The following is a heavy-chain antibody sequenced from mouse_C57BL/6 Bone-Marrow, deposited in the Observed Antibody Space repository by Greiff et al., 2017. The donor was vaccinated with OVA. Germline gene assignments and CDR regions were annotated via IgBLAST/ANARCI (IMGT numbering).Heavy chain of an antibody. V-gene: IGHV10-1*01. CDR3: VRGGYDGYYVAWFAY. D-gene: IGHD2-3*01. J-gene: IGHJ3*01. CDR1: GFSFNTYA. CDR2: IRSKSNNYAT. Sequence: DVQLVESGGGLVQPKGSLKLSCAASGFSFNTYAMNWVRQAPGKGLEWVARIRSKSNNYATYYADSVKDRFTISRDDSESMLYLQMNNLKTEDTAMYYCVRGGYDGYYVAWFAYWGQGTLVTVSA.